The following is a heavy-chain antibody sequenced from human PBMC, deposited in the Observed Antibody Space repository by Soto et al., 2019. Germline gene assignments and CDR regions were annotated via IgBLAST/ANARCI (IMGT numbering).Heavy chain of an antibody. J-gene: IGHJ3*01. CDR2: ISGSGGST. D-gene: IGHD4-17*01. CDR1: GFTFSSYA. Sequence: EVQLLESGGGLVQPGGSLRLSCAASGFTFSSYAMSWVRQAPGKGLEWVSAISGSGGSTYYADSVKGRFTISRDNSKNTLYLKRNSLRAEDTAVYYCAKGGAYGAPLFDVFDFWGQGTMVPVFS. V-gene: IGHV3-23*01. CDR3: AKGGAYGAPLFDVFDF.